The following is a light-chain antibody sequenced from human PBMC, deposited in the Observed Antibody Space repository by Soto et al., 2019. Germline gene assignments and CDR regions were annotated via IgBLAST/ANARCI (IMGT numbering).Light chain of an antibody. CDR2: DAS. J-gene: IGKJ4*01. V-gene: IGKV3-11*01. Sequence: EIVLTQSPATLSLSPGERATLSCRASQSVSIFLAWYQQKPGQAPRLLIYDASNRASGIPARFSGSGSGTDFTLTISRLEPEDFGVYYCQQRSSWPLSFGGGTKVEIK. CDR1: QSVSIF. CDR3: QQRSSWPLS.